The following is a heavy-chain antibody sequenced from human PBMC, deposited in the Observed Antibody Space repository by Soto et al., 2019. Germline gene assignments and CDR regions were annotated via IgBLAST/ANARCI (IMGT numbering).Heavy chain of an antibody. V-gene: IGHV3-23*01. Sequence: EVQLLESGGGLVQPGGSLRLSCAASGFTFSSYAMMWVRQAPVKGLEWVSAISGSGDSTYYADSVKGRFTISRDNSKNTLYLQMNSLRAEDTAVYYCARRGSGSYYDYWGQGTLVTVSS. CDR1: GFTFSSYA. D-gene: IGHD1-26*01. CDR2: ISGSGDST. J-gene: IGHJ4*02. CDR3: ARRGSGSYYDY.